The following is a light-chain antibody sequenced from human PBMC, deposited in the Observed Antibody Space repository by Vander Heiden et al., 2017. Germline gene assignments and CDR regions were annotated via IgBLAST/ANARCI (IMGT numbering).Light chain of an antibody. CDR3: SSYTTSSTWL. V-gene: IGLV2-14*01. CDR2: DVS. CDR1: SSDVGDYNF. J-gene: IGLJ3*02. Sequence: QYALTQPAAVSGSHGQALTISCTGTSSDVGDYNFVSWYQQHPVKAPKLMIYDVSSRPSVVSNRFSGSKSGNTASLTISGLQPEDEADYYCSSYTTSSTWLFGGGTKLTVL.